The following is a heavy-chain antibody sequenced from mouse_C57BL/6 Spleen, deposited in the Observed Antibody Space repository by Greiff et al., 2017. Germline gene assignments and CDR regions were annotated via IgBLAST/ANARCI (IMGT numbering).Heavy chain of an antibody. Sequence: VKLQESGAELARPGASVKLSCKASGYTFTSYGISWVKQRTGQGLEWIGEIYPRSGNTYYNEKFKGKATLTADKSSSTAYMELRSLTSEDSAVYFCARSNYGSSSYYFDYWGQGTTLTVSS. D-gene: IGHD1-1*01. CDR2: IYPRSGNT. J-gene: IGHJ2*01. CDR1: GYTFTSYG. V-gene: IGHV1-81*01. CDR3: ARSNYGSSSYYFDY.